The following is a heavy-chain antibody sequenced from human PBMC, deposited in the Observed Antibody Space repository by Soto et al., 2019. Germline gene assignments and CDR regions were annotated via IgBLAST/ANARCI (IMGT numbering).Heavy chain of an antibody. CDR2: ISTFNGNT. J-gene: IGHJ5*02. CDR3: ARGTVTSGRWFGH. CDR1: ASTFTGYT. V-gene: IGHV1-18*04. Sequence: QVHLVHSGTEVKETGASVKVSCKASASTFTGYTINWVRQAPGQGLEWMGWISTFNGNTKYAGNFEGRVTMTTNTSTTTAYMELTSLTFDDTAVYFCARGTVTSGRWFGHWGQGSLVSVSS. D-gene: IGHD4-17*01.